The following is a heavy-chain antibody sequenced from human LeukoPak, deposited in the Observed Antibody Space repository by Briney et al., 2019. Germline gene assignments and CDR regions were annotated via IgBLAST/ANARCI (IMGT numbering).Heavy chain of an antibody. CDR1: GYTFTSYA. D-gene: IGHD3-16*01. J-gene: IGHJ4*02. CDR2: ISAYNGNT. V-gene: IGHV1-18*01. CDR3: ARDRRVITFGGVMVD. Sequence: ASVKVSCKASGYTFTSYAMNWVRQAPGQGLEWMGWISAYNGNTNYAQKLQGRVTMTTDTSTSTAYMELRSLRSDDTAVYYCARDRRVITFGGVMVDWGQGTLVTVSS.